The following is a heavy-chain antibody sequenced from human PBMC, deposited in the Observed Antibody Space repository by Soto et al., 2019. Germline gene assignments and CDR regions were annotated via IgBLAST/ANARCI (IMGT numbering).Heavy chain of an antibody. V-gene: IGHV1-18*01. Sequence: QVQLVQSGVEVKKPGASVKVSCKASGYTFTTYGISWVRQAPEQGLEWMGWISPYDGDTNYADTLQGRVTLTTDTSMTTAYMELRSLRSDDTAMYYCARDHGGSYQADSFDPWGQGTLVIVSS. CDR2: ISPYDGDT. J-gene: IGHJ5*02. CDR3: ARDHGGSYQADSFDP. CDR1: GYTFTTYG. D-gene: IGHD1-26*01.